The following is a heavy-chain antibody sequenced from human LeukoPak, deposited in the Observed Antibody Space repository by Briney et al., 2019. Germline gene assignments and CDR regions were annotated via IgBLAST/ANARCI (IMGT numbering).Heavy chain of an antibody. CDR1: GVSISTYY. J-gene: IGHJ4*02. D-gene: IGHD6-19*01. CDR2: IYYNGST. Sequence: SETLSLPCPVSGVSISTYYWNWIRQPPGKGLDWIGYIYYNGSTNYNPSLKSRVTISVDTSKNQFSLKLTSVTAADTAIYYCARVSEISGWSWVDYWGQGTLVTVSS. V-gene: IGHV4-59*01. CDR3: ARVSEISGWSWVDY.